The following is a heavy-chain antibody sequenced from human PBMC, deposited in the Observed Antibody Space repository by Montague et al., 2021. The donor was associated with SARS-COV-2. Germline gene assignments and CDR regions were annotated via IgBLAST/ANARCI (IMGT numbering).Heavy chain of an antibody. D-gene: IGHD3-16*01. CDR1: GFTFSSYA. V-gene: IGHV3-30*04. CDR2: ISYDGSNK. J-gene: IGHJ4*02. CDR3: ARDYDDYIWGSWGPFDY. Sequence: SLRLSCAASGFTFSSYAMHWVRQAPGKGLEWVAVISYDGSNKYCADSVKGRFTISRDNSKNTLYLQMNSLRAEDTAVYYCARDYDDYIWGSWGPFDYWGQGTLVTVFS.